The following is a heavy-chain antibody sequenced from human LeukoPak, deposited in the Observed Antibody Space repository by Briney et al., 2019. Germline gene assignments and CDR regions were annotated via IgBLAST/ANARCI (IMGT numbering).Heavy chain of an antibody. J-gene: IGHJ4*02. V-gene: IGHV3-21*01. CDR2: ISSSSSYI. D-gene: IGHD3-22*01. Sequence: GGSLRLSCAASGFTFSSYSMNWVRQAPGKGLEWVSSISSSSSYIYYADSVKGRFTISRDNAKNSLYLQMNSLRAEDTAVYYCARDSRDSSGYYGNYFDYWGQGTLVTVSS. CDR1: GFTFSSYS. CDR3: ARDSRDSSGYYGNYFDY.